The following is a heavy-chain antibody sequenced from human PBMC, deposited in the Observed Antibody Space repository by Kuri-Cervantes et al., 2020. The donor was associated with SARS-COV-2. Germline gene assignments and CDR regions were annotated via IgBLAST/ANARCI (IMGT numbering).Heavy chain of an antibody. D-gene: IGHD1-26*01. Sequence: GESLKISCAASGFTFSNSDMNWVRQAPGKGLEWVSGASWNGSRTHYADSVKGRVIISRDNSRNFLYQQMNSLRPEDMAVYYCARDGEPYYQYYYMDVWGRGTTVTVSS. CDR1: GFTFSNSD. CDR3: ARDGEPYYQYYYMDV. CDR2: ASWNGSRT. V-gene: IGHV3-19*01. J-gene: IGHJ6*03.